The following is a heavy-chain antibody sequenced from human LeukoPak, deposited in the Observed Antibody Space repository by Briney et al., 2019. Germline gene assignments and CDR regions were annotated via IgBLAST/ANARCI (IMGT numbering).Heavy chain of an antibody. CDR1: GGSISSGGYY. D-gene: IGHD5-24*01. V-gene: IGHV4-31*03. Sequence: SETLSLTCTVSGGSISSGGYYWSWIRQHPGKGLEWIGYIYYSGSTYYNPSLKSRVTISVDTSKNQFSLKLSSVTAADTAVYYCARRGDGYNYFDYWGQGTLVTDSS. J-gene: IGHJ4*02. CDR2: IYYSGST. CDR3: ARRGDGYNYFDY.